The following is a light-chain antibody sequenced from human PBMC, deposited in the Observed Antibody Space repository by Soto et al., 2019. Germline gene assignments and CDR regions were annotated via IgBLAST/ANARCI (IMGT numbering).Light chain of an antibody. CDR3: AAWDDSLNGPVV. J-gene: IGLJ2*01. CDR2: SNN. Sequence: VLTQPPSASGTPGQRVTISCSGSSSNIGSNTVNWYQQLPGTAPKLLIYSNNQRPSGVPDRFSGSKSGTSASLAISGLQSEDEADYYCAAWDDSLNGPVVCGGGTKLTVL. CDR1: SSNIGSNT. V-gene: IGLV1-44*01.